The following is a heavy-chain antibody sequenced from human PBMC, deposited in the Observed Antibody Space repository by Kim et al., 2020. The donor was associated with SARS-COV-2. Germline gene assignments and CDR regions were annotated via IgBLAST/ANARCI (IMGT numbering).Heavy chain of an antibody. D-gene: IGHD3-10*01. CDR1: GYTFTTSY. V-gene: IGHV1-46*01. CDR3: ARDFVYTSGSHGNGMDV. Sequence: ASVKVSCKASGYTFTTSYIHWVRQAPGRGFEWLGIINPGGGYTSYAQRFQDRVTMTRDTSTSTVYMELSSLRSEDTAVYYCARDFVYTSGSHGNGMDVWGQGTTVTVSS. J-gene: IGHJ6*02. CDR2: INPGGGYT.